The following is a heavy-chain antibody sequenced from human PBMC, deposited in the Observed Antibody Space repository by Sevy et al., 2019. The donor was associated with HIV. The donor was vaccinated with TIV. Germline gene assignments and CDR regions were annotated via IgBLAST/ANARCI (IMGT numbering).Heavy chain of an antibody. CDR1: GFTFSSYA. CDR3: ARDRRRSYRGNYFDY. V-gene: IGHV3-30-3*01. D-gene: IGHD1-26*01. J-gene: IGHJ4*01. Sequence: GGFLRLSCAASGFTFSSYAMHWVRQAPGKGLEWVAVISYDGSNKYYTDSVKGRFTISRDNSKNTLYLQMNSLRAEDTAVYYCARDRRRSYRGNYFDYWGHGTLVTVSS. CDR2: ISYDGSNK.